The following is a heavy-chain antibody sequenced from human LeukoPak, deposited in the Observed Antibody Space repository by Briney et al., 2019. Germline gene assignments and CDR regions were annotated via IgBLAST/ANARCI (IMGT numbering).Heavy chain of an antibody. J-gene: IGHJ4*02. CDR3: ARMHDLPYYYFDY. CDR1: GFTVSSNY. V-gene: IGHV3-66*01. Sequence: PGGSLRLSCAASGFTVSSNYMSWVRQAPGKGLEWVSVIYSGGSTSYADSVKARFTISRDNSKNTLYLQLNSLRAEDTAVYYCARMHDLPYYYFDYWGQGTLVTVSS. CDR2: IYSGGST. D-gene: IGHD2-21*01.